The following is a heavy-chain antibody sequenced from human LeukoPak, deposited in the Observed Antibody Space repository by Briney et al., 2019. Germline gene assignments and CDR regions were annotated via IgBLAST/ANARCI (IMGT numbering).Heavy chain of an antibody. CDR3: AKRFPDASSYFDF. CDR2: IGSGGYR. Sequence: PGGSLRLSCVASGLTLSNYDTTWVRQAPGKGLEYVSSIGSGGYRFYGGSVKGRFSISRDNSQNTVYLQMNSLRGEDTAIYFCAKRFPDASSYFDFWGQGTLVTVSS. CDR1: GLTLSNYD. D-gene: IGHD6-6*01. V-gene: IGHV3-23*01. J-gene: IGHJ4*02.